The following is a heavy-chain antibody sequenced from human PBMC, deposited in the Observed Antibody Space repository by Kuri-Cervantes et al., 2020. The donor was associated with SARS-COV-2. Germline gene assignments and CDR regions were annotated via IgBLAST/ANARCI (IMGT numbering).Heavy chain of an antibody. V-gene: IGHV4-59*12. CDR3: ARARIAAAGYNWFDP. Sequence: SETLSLTCTVSGGSISSYYWSWIRQPPGKGLEWIGYIYHSGSTYYNPSLKSRVTIPVDRSKNQFSLKLSSVTAADTAVYYCARARIAAAGYNWFDPWGQGTLVTVSS. D-gene: IGHD6-13*01. CDR1: GGSISSYY. CDR2: IYHSGST. J-gene: IGHJ5*02.